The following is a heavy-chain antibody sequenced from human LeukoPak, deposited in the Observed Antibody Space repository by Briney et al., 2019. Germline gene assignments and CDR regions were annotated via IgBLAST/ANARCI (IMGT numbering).Heavy chain of an antibody. V-gene: IGHV3-30*02. J-gene: IGHJ4*02. Sequence: GGSLRLSCAASGFTFSSYGMHWVRQAPGKGLEWVAFIRYDGSNKYYVDSVKGRFTISRDNSKNMLYLQMNSLRAEDTAVYYCAKEIDTSGYSPFDYWGQGTLVTVSS. D-gene: IGHD3-22*01. CDR3: AKEIDTSGYSPFDY. CDR2: IRYDGSNK. CDR1: GFTFSSYG.